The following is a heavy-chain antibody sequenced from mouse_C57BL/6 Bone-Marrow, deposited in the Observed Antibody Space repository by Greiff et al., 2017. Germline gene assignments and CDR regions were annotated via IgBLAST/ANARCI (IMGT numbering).Heavy chain of an antibody. J-gene: IGHJ4*01. D-gene: IGHD1-1*01. CDR1: GFTFSSYG. CDR3: ARQGYYGAMDY. Sequence: EVKLVESGGDLVKPGGSLKLSCAASGFTFSSYGMSWVRQTPDKRLEWVATISSGGSYTYYPDSVQGRFTISRDNAKNTLYLQMSSLKTEDTAMYYCARQGYYGAMDYWGQGTSVTVSS. CDR2: ISSGGSYT. V-gene: IGHV5-6*01.